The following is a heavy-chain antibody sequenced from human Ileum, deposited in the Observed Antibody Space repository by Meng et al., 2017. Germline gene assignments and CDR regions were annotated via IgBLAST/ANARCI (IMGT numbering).Heavy chain of an antibody. CDR2: ITWNSKSI. CDR1: GFTFNDYA. J-gene: IGHJ3*02. V-gene: IGHV3-9*01. D-gene: IGHD2/OR15-2a*01. Sequence: GGSLRLSCAASGFTFNDYAMHWVRQAPGKGLEWVSGITWNSKSIDYADSVKGRFIISRDNAKKSLFLQMNSLRPDDTAFYYCVKSTSSAIPAEVKLYVMGAFDIWGQGTRVTVSS. CDR3: VKSTSSAIPAEVKLYVMGAFDI.